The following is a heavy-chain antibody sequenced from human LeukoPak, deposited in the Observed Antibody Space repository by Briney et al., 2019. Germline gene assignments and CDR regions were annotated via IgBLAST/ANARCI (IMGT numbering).Heavy chain of an antibody. CDR3: AKDRESLMVRGGQFDY. D-gene: IGHD3-10*01. J-gene: IGHJ4*02. CDR1: GFTFSSYA. V-gene: IGHV3-30*04. CDR2: ITYDGNNK. Sequence: GGSLRLSCAASGFTFSSYAMHWVRQAPGKGLEWVAAITYDGNNKYYADSVKGRFTISRDNSKNTLYLQMNSLRAEDTAVYYCAKDRESLMVRGGQFDYWGQGTLVTVSS.